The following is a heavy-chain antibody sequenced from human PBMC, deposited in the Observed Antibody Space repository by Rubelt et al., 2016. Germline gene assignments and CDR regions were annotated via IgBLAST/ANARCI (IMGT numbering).Heavy chain of an antibody. CDR3: ARDPNRYSSGYYSIDY. V-gene: IGHV3-30*04. J-gene: IGHJ4*02. CDR2: ISYDGSNK. Sequence: QVQLVESGGGVVQPGRSLRLSCAASGFTFSSYAMHWVRQAPGKGLEWVAVISYDGSNKYYADSVKGRFTISRDNSKNTLYLQMNSLRAEDTAVYYCARDPNRYSSGYYSIDYWGQGTLVTVSS. CDR1: GFTFSSYA. D-gene: IGHD3-22*01.